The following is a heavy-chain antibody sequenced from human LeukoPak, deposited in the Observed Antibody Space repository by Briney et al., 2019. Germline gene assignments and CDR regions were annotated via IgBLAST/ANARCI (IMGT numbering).Heavy chain of an antibody. CDR3: AKDPIFSGSYGVFDY. V-gene: IGHV3-23*01. Sequence: GGSLRLSCVASGFTFSSYAMSWVRQAPGKGLEWVSLIGGSGGSTYYADSVKGRFTISRDSSKNMLYLQMNSLRAEDTAVYYCAKDPIFSGSYGVFDYWGLGTLVTVSS. CDR2: IGGSGGST. CDR1: GFTFSSYA. J-gene: IGHJ4*02. D-gene: IGHD1-26*01.